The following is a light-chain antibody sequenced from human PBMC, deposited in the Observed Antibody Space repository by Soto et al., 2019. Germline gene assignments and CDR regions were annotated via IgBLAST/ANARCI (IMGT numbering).Light chain of an antibody. V-gene: IGKV3-15*01. CDR1: QSVSSN. Sequence: EIVMTQSPATLSVSPGERATLSCRASQSVSSNLAWYQQKPGQAPRLLIYGASTRATGIPARFSGSGSGTADTLPISSLQSEDFAVYYCQQHDNWPEYTFGQGTKLEIK. J-gene: IGKJ2*01. CDR2: GAS. CDR3: QQHDNWPEYT.